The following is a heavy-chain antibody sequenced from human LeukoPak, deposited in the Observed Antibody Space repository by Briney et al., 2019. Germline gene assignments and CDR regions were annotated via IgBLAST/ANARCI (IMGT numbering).Heavy chain of an antibody. CDR1: GYTFTSYD. J-gene: IGHJ6*03. CDR3: ARPNSVLRFLEWPKGGYYYYYMDV. CDR2: MNPNSGNT. V-gene: IGHV1-8*01. D-gene: IGHD3-3*01. Sequence: ASVKVSCEASGYTFTSYDINWVRQATGQGLEWMGWMNPNSGNTGYAQKFQGRVTMTRNTSISTAYMELSSLRSEDTAVYYCARPNSVLRFLEWPKGGYYYYYMDVWGKGTTVTVSS.